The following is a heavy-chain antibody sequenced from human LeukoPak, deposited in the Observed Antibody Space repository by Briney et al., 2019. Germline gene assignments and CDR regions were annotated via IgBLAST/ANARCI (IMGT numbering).Heavy chain of an antibody. CDR2: IYHSGST. CDR3: ARDRRGFDWFDY. D-gene: IGHD3-10*01. V-gene: IGHV4-38-2*02. Sequence: SENLSLTCTVSGYSISSGYYWGWIRQPPGMGLEWIGSIYHSGSTYYNPSLKSRVTISVDTSKNQFSLKLSSVTAADTAVYYCARDRRGFDWFDYWGQGTLVTVSS. J-gene: IGHJ5*01. CDR1: GYSISSGYY.